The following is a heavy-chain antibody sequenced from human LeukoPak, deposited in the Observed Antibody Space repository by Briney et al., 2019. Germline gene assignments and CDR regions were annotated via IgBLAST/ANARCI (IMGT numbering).Heavy chain of an antibody. CDR3: ETATVTAAIGIAR. V-gene: IGHV1-46*01. J-gene: IGHJ1*01. Sequence: GASVKVSCKASGYTFTSYYMHWVRQAPGQGLEWMGIINPSSGSTSYAQKFQGRVTMTRDTSTSTVYMELNSQRSEDKAVYYCETATVTAAIGIARWGQGTLVKVSP. D-gene: IGHD2-21*01. CDR1: GYTFTSYY. CDR2: INPSSGST.